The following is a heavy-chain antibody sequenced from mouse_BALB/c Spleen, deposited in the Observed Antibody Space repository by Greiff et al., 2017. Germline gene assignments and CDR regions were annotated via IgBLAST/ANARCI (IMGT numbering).Heavy chain of an antibody. Sequence: QVQLQQSGAELAKPGASVKMSCKASGYTFTSYWMHWVKQRPGQGLEWIGYINPSTGYTEYNQKFKDKATLTADKSSSTAYMQLSSLTSEDSAVYYCARGYYGNRGFAYWGQGTLVTVSA. D-gene: IGHD2-1*01. V-gene: IGHV1-7*01. CDR1: GYTFTSYW. CDR2: INPSTGYT. CDR3: ARGYYGNRGFAY. J-gene: IGHJ3*01.